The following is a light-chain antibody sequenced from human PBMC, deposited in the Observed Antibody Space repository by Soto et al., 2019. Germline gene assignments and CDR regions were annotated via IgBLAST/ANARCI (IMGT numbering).Light chain of an antibody. J-gene: IGLJ3*02. Sequence: QSALTQPPSVSAAAGEKVTISCSGSNVGSNYVAWYQQIPGSAPRLLIYDDKERPSGTPDRFSGSSYGTTATLVIAGLQTGDEGEYFCGTWDKSLDYGVFGGGTKLTVL. V-gene: IGLV1-51*01. CDR3: GTWDKSLDYGV. CDR1: SNVGSNY. CDR2: DDK.